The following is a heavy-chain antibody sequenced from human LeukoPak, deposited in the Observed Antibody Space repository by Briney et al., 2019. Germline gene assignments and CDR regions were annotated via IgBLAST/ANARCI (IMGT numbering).Heavy chain of an antibody. CDR3: ARGWELPHFDY. CDR2: IYYSGST. D-gene: IGHD1-26*01. J-gene: IGHJ4*02. CDR1: GGSISSYY. Sequence: SETLSLTCAVSGGSISSYYWSWIRQPPGRGLEWIGYIYYSGSTNYNPSLKSRVTISVDTSKNQFSLKLSSVTAADTAVYYCARGWELPHFDYWGQGTLVTVSS. V-gene: IGHV4-59*01.